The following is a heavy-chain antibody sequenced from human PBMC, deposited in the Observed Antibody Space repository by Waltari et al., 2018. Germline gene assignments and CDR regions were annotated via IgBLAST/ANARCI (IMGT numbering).Heavy chain of an antibody. V-gene: IGHV3-30*01. CDR3: ARDWRTLDY. J-gene: IGHJ4*02. CDR1: GFTFSSYA. CDR2: ISYDGSNK. Sequence: QVQLVESGGGVVQPGRSLRLSCAASGFTFSSYAMHWVRQAPGKGLEWVAVISYDGSNKHYADSVKGRFTISRDNSKNTLYLQMNSLRAEDTAVYYCARDWRTLDYWGQGTLVTVSS.